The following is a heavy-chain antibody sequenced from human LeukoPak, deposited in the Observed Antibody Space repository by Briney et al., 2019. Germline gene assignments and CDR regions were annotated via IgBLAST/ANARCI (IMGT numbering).Heavy chain of an antibody. CDR2: IYTSGST. CDR1: GGSISSYC. J-gene: IGHJ4*02. D-gene: IGHD4-23*01. CDR3: ARGSYGGNSGGLGFDY. Sequence: SETLSLTCTVSGGSISSYCWSWIRQPPGKGLEWIGYIYTSGSTNYNPSLKSRVTISVGTSKNQFSLKLSSVTAADTAVYYCARGSYGGNSGGLGFDYWGQGTLVTVSS. V-gene: IGHV4-4*08.